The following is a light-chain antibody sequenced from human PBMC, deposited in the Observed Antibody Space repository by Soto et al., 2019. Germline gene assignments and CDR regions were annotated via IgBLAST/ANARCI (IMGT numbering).Light chain of an antibody. CDR3: QQTGDSVWT. CDR1: QYVSTSY. CDR2: DTS. Sequence: EIVLTQSPGTLSLSPGERATLSCRASQYVSTSYFAWYQQRSGQAPRLLIYDTSTRATGIPARFSGSGSGTDFTLTIDGLEHEDFAVCFCQQTGDSVWTFGQG. J-gene: IGKJ1*01. V-gene: IGKV3-20*01.